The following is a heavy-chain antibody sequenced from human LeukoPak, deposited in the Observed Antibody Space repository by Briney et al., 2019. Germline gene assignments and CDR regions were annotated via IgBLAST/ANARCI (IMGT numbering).Heavy chain of an antibody. J-gene: IGHJ4*02. V-gene: IGHV5-51*01. CDR2: IYPGDSDT. CDR3: ARLDAPGKSIYCSGGSCSNLYFDY. CDR1: GYSFTSYW. D-gene: IGHD2-15*01. Sequence: GESLKISCKGSGYSFTSYWIGWVRQMPGKGLEWMGIIYPGDSDTRYSPSFQGQVTISADKSISTAYLQWSSLKASDTAMYHCARLDAPGKSIYCSGGSCSNLYFDYWGQGTLVTVSS.